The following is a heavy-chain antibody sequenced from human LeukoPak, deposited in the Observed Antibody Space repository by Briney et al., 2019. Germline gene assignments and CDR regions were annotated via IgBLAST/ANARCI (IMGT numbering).Heavy chain of an antibody. J-gene: IGHJ4*02. CDR2: INTNTGNP. CDR3: ARGGRPKVATIGEVDY. D-gene: IGHD5-12*01. V-gene: IGHV7-4-1*02. Sequence: ASMKVSCKASGYTFTSYAMNWVRQAPGQGLEWMGWINTNTGNPTYAQGFTGRFVFSLDTSVSTAYLQISSLKAEDTAVYYCARGGRPKVATIGEVDYWGQGTLVTVSS. CDR1: GYTFTSYA.